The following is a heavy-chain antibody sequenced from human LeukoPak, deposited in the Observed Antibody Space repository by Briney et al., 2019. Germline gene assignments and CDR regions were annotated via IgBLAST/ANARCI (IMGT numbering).Heavy chain of an antibody. Sequence: GASVKVSCKASGGTFSSYAISWVRQAPGQGLEWMGGIIPIFGTANYAQKFQGRVTITADKSTSTAYMELSSLRSEDTAVYYCARESKELHDAFDIWGQGTMVTVSS. CDR2: IIPIFGTA. D-gene: IGHD1-26*01. CDR3: ARESKELHDAFDI. J-gene: IGHJ3*02. CDR1: GGTFSSYA. V-gene: IGHV1-69*06.